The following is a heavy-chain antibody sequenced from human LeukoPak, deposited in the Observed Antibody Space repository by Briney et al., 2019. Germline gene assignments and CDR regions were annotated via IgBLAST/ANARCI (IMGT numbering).Heavy chain of an antibody. D-gene: IGHD2-8*01. V-gene: IGHV3-33*08. CDR3: AREEYVIPFDY. CDR2: IWYDGSNK. J-gene: IGHJ4*02. Sequence: PGGSLRLSCAASGFTFSDYYMSWIRQAPGKGLEWVAVIWYDGSNKYYADSVKGRFTISRDNSKNTLYLQMNSLRAEDTAVYYCAREEYVIPFDYWGQGTLVTVSS. CDR1: GFTFSDYY.